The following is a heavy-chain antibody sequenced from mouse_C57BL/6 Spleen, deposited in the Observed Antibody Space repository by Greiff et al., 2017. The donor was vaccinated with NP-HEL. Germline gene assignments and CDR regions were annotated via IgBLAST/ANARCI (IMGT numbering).Heavy chain of an antibody. Sequence: EVKLMESGGGLVKPGGSLKLSCAASGFTFSDYGMHWVRQAPEKGLEWVAYISSGSSTIYYADTVTGRFTISRDNAKNTLFLQMASLRFEDTAMYYYERRDSKGAGFAYWGQGTLVTVSA. CDR2: ISSGSSTI. CDR1: GFTFSDYG. V-gene: IGHV5-17*01. CDR3: ERRDSKGAGFAY. D-gene: IGHD2-5*01. J-gene: IGHJ3*01.